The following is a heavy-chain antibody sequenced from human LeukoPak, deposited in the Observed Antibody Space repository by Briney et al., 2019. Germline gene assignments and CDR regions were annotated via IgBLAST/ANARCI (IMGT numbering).Heavy chain of an antibody. V-gene: IGHV3-7*03. D-gene: IGHD3-9*01. CDR2: IKQDGSEK. CDR3: AKDFYDILTGPNY. CDR1: GFMFSTYW. Sequence: GGSLRLSCAASGFMFSTYWMSWVRQAPGKGLEWVANIKQDGSEKYYVDSVKGRFTISRDSAKNSLYLQMNSLRAEDTALYYCAKDFYDILTGPNYWGQGTLVTVSS. J-gene: IGHJ4*02.